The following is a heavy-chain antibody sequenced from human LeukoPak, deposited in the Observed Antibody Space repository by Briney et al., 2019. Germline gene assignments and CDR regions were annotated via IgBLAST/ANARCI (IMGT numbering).Heavy chain of an antibody. CDR3: ARAGGVVVAAHIDV. Sequence: ASVKVSCKASGYTFTRYGIYWVRQAPGQGLEWMGWISGYNGNTKYAQKFQDRVSVTTDTSTSTAYMELRSLRSDDTAVYYCARAGGVVVAAHIDVWGKGTTVTVSS. J-gene: IGHJ6*03. CDR1: GYTFTRYG. D-gene: IGHD2-15*01. CDR2: ISGYNGNT. V-gene: IGHV1-18*01.